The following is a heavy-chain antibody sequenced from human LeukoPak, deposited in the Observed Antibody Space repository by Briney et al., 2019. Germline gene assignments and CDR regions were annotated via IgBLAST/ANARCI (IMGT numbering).Heavy chain of an antibody. Sequence: GGSLRLSCAASGFTLSSYWMHRVRQAPGKGLVWVSRINSDGSSTSYADSVKGRFTISRDNAKNTLYLQMNSLRAEDTAVYYCARGKRGYSYGFDYWGQGTLVTVSS. CDR3: ARGKRGYSYGFDY. D-gene: IGHD5-18*01. J-gene: IGHJ4*02. CDR2: INSDGSST. CDR1: GFTLSSYW. V-gene: IGHV3-74*01.